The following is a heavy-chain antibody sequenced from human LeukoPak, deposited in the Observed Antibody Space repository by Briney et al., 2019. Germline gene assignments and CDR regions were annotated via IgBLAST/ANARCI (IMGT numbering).Heavy chain of an antibody. V-gene: IGHV4-4*09. CDR1: GGSISGYY. Sequence: PSETLSLTCTVSGGSISGYYWSWIRQPPGQGLEWIAYIHSNGYTNYNPSLKSRVTISVDTSKNQFSLKLNSVTAADTAVFFCARLFSRGWDYHYGLGVWGQGTTITVS. J-gene: IGHJ6*02. CDR2: IHSNGYT. D-gene: IGHD6-19*01. CDR3: ARLFSRGWDYHYGLGV.